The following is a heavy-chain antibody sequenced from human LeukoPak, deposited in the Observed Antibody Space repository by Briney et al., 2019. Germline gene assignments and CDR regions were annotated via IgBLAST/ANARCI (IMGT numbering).Heavy chain of an antibody. CDR2: IRSKANSYAT. V-gene: IGHV3-73*01. Sequence: PGGSLRLSCAASGFTFSGSAMHWVRQASGKGLEWVGRIRSKANSYATAYAASVKGRFTISRDDSKNTAYLQMNSLRAEDTAVYYCAKEGHLWLRYYYYYMDVWGKGTTVTVSS. CDR3: AKEGHLWLRYYYYYMDV. CDR1: GFTFSGSA. J-gene: IGHJ6*03. D-gene: IGHD5-18*01.